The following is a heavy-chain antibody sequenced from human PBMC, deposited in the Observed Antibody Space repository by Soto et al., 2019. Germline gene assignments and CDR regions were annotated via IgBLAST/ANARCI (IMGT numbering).Heavy chain of an antibody. J-gene: IGHJ6*02. CDR2: IYYSGGT. Sequence: QVQLQESGPGLVKPSETLSLTCTVSRGSINGHYWSWIRQSPGKALEWIGNIYYSGGTKYNPSLKSRVTIAVDTSQNQFSLKLSSVTAADTAVYYCARDKLIIAVAGTHFFYGLDVWGRGTTVTVSS. D-gene: IGHD6-19*01. CDR3: ARDKLIIAVAGTHFFYGLDV. CDR1: RGSINGHY. V-gene: IGHV4-59*11.